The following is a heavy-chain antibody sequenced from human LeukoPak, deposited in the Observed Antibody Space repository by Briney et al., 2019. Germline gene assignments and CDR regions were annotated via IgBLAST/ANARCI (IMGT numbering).Heavy chain of an antibody. J-gene: IGHJ5*02. CDR2: ILHDGSKI. Sequence: GKSLRLSCAASGFTLSTYAIHWGRQAPGKGLEWLAFILHDGSKIYHADSINGRFTISRDNSNNTLFLQMSSLRTEDTGVYYCAKDRYGSGNNWLDPWGQGTLVTVSS. CDR1: GFTLSTYA. D-gene: IGHD3-10*01. CDR3: AKDRYGSGNNWLDP. V-gene: IGHV3-30*04.